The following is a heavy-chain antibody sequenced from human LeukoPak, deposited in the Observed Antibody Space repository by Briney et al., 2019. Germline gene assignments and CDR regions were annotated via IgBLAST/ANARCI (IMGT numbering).Heavy chain of an antibody. CDR2: IIPIFGTA. Sequence: SVKVSCKASGGTFSSYAISWVRQAPGQGLESMGKIIPIFGTANYPQKFQGRVTITTDEATSTAYMEMSSLRAEDTAVYYCARGIVPGWSGPTHYWGQGTLVTVSS. V-gene: IGHV1-69*05. J-gene: IGHJ4*02. CDR3: ARGIVPGWSGPTHY. D-gene: IGHD3-3*01. CDR1: GGTFSSYA.